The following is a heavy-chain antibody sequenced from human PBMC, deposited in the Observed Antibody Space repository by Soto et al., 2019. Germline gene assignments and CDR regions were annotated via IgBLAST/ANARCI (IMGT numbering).Heavy chain of an antibody. CDR3: ARLPGYCSGDSCRIDY. CDR1: GYAFTGYA. D-gene: IGHD2-15*01. J-gene: IGHJ4*02. V-gene: IGHV1-24*01. Sequence: ASVKVSCKASGYAFTGYAMHWVRQAPGQRLEWMGGFNAEDGEINYAQKFQGRVTMTEDTSTDTAYMELSSLRSEDTAVYFCARLPGYCSGDSCRIDYWGQGTLVTVSS. CDR2: FNAEDGEI.